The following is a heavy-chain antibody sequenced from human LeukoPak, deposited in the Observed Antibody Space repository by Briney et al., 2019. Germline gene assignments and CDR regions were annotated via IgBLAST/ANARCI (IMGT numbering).Heavy chain of an antibody. J-gene: IGHJ5*02. CDR3: ATLTMVRVYNWFDP. CDR2: ISAYNGNT. D-gene: IGHD3-10*01. V-gene: IGHV1-18*01. Sequence: ASVKVSCKASGYTFTSYGISWVRQAPGQGLEWMGWISAYNGNTNYAQKFQGRVTMTEDTSTDTAYMELSSLRSEDTAVCYCATLTMVRVYNWFDPWGQGTLVTVSS. CDR1: GYTFTSYG.